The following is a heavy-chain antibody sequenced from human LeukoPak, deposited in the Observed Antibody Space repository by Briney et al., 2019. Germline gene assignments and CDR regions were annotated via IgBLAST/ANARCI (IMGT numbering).Heavy chain of an antibody. CDR3: AKVSLIRTVSSYYFDY. V-gene: IGHV3-9*01. CDR1: GFTFEDYA. D-gene: IGHD4-17*01. CDR2: ISWNSGSI. J-gene: IGHJ4*02. Sequence: GGSLRLSCVAFGFTFEDYAIHWVRQAPGKGLEWVSGISWNSGSIGYADSVKGRFTISRDNAKNSLYLQMNSLRAEDTALYYCAKVSLIRTVSSYYFDYWGQGTLVTVSS.